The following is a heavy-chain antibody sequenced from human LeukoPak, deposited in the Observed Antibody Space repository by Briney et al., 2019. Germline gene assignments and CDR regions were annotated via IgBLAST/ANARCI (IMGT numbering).Heavy chain of an antibody. D-gene: IGHD6-13*01. CDR3: ARRKKSIAAAGNWFDP. CDR1: RYTLTGYY. Sequence: ASVKVSCKASRYTLTGYYMHWVRQAPGQGLEWMGWINPNSGGTNYAQKFQGRVTMTRDTSISTAYMELSRLRSDDTAVYYCARRKKSIAAAGNWFDPWGQGTLVTVSS. CDR2: INPNSGGT. J-gene: IGHJ5*02. V-gene: IGHV1-2*02.